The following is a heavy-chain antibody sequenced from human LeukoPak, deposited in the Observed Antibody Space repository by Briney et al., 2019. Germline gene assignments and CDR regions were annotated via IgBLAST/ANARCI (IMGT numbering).Heavy chain of an antibody. CDR1: GFTFSSHT. J-gene: IGHJ4*02. D-gene: IGHD6-13*01. Sequence: GGSLRLSCAASGFTFSSHTMTWVRQAPGKGLEWVSVICGSGGTTNYADSVKGRFTISRDNSKNMLYLQMNSLRAEDTAVYYCAKGRTGYIPDYWGQGTPVTVSS. V-gene: IGHV3-23*01. CDR3: AKGRTGYIPDY. CDR2: ICGSGGTT.